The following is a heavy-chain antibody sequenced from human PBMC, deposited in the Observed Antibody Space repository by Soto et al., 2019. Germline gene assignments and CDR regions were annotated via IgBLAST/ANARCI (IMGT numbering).Heavy chain of an antibody. CDR1: GLSSSTRGVG. V-gene: IGHV2-5*02. Sequence: SGPTLVKPPQTHTLSCSISGLSSSTRGVGMGWIRQSPGKALEWLGFIYWDDDKYYSTSLKSRLSIIKETSKNQVVLTMTDMDPYYTGTYCGPRRQEFGRNWSFGWFDLWGQ. CDR2: IYWDDDK. CDR3: PRRQEFGRNWSFGWFDL. D-gene: IGHD3-10*01. J-gene: IGHJ5*02.